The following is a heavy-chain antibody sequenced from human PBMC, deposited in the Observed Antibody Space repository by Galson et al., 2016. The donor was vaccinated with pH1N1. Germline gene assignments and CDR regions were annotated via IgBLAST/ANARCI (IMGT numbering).Heavy chain of an antibody. CDR3: ARKGLPDV. J-gene: IGHJ6*02. CDR2: IKQDGSVK. V-gene: IGHV3-7*01. CDR1: GFTFSSYW. Sequence: SLRLSCAASGFTFSSYWMSWVRQAPGKGLEWVANIKQDGSVKYYVDSVKGRFTISRDNAKNSLYLQMNSLTGEDTAVYYCARKGLPDVWGHGTTVTVSS.